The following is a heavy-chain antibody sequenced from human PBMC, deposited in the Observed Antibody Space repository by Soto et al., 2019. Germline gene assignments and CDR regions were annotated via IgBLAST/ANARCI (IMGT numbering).Heavy chain of an antibody. CDR2: IYPGDSHT. Sequence: GESLKISCKVSGNSFTTHWIAWLRQTPGKGLECMGIIYPGDSHTKYSPSFQGQVTISADKSISTAYLQWSSLKASDSAMYYCATLDRSSSYSGFEDWRQRSLCTVAS. CDR1: GNSFTTHW. V-gene: IGHV5-51*01. CDR3: ATLDRSSSYSGFED. D-gene: IGHD3-10*01. J-gene: IGHJ4*02.